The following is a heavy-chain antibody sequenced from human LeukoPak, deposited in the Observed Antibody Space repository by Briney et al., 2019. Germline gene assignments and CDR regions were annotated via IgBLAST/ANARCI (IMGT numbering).Heavy chain of an antibody. V-gene: IGHV3-74*01. D-gene: IGHD6-13*01. CDR1: GFTFSSYW. Sequence: AGGSLRLSCAASGFTFSSYWMHWVRQAPGKRLVWVSRINSDGSSTSYADSVKGRFTISRDNAKNTLYLQMNSLRAENTAVYYCATGVQLVRYFDYWGQGTLVTVSS. CDR2: INSDGSST. J-gene: IGHJ4*02. CDR3: ATGVQLVRYFDY.